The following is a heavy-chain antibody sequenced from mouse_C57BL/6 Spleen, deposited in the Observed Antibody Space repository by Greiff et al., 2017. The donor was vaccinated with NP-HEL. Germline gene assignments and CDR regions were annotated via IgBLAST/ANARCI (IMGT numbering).Heavy chain of an antibody. D-gene: IGHD1-1*01. V-gene: IGHV2-5*01. Sequence: VKVVESGPGLVQPSQSLSITCTVSGFSLTSYGVHWVRQSPGKGLEWLGVIWRGGSTDYNAAFMSRLSITKDNSKSQVFFKMNSLQADDTAIYYCAKISLITTVVAHWYFDVWGTGTTVTVSS. CDR2: IWRGGST. CDR1: GFSLTSYG. CDR3: AKISLITTVVAHWYFDV. J-gene: IGHJ1*03.